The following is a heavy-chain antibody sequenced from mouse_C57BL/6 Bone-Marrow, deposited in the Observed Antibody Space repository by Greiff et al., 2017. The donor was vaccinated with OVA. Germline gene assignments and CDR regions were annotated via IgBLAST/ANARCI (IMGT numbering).Heavy chain of an antibody. Sequence: EVKVVESGGDLVKPGGSLKLSCAASGFTFSSYGMSWVRPTPDKRLEWVATISRGGSYTYYPDSVKGRFTLSRDNAKNTMYLQMSSLKAEETAMYYSARQGGSRDFDYWGQGTTLTVSA. CDR2: ISRGGSYT. D-gene: IGHD1-1*01. CDR1: GFTFSSYG. J-gene: IGHJ2*01. CDR3: ARQGGSRDFDY. V-gene: IGHV5-6*01.